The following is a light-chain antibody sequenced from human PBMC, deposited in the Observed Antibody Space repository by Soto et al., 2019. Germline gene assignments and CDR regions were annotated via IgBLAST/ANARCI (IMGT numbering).Light chain of an antibody. J-gene: IGKJ1*01. CDR1: QSVSKY. CDR2: GAS. V-gene: IGKV3-20*01. Sequence: EVVLTQSPGTLSLSPGERATLSCRASQSVSKYLAWYQQKPGQAPCLLIFGASSRATVIPDRFSGSGSGPDFTLTISSLEPEEFALDFCHQYGTSPRAFGRGTKV. CDR3: HQYGTSPRA.